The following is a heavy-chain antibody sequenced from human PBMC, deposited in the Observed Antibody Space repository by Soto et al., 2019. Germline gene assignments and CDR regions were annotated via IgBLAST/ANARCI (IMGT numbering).Heavy chain of an antibody. J-gene: IGHJ6*02. V-gene: IGHV1-58*01. Sequence: QMQLVQSGPEVKKPGTSVKVSCKASGFTFTSSAVQWVRQARGQRLEWIGWIVVGSGNTNYAQKFQERVTMTRNTSISTAYMELSSLRSEDTAVYYCARGLIDYGDFYYYYYYGMDVWGQGTTVTVSS. CDR2: IVVGSGNT. CDR3: ARGLIDYGDFYYYYYYGMDV. D-gene: IGHD4-17*01. CDR1: GFTFTSSA.